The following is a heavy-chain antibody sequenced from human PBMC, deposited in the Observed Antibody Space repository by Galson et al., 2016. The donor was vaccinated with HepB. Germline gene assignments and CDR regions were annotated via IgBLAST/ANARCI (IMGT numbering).Heavy chain of an antibody. CDR3: ARHERLLSWFDP. D-gene: IGHD5-12*01. Sequence: ETLSLTCTVSVGSISSNSYYWGWIRQPPGKGLEWIGSSYYVGNSYYNLSLKSRVIISIDTSNNRVSLKLRSVTAADTAVYYCARHERLLSWFDPWGQGSLVTVSS. V-gene: IGHV4-39*01. J-gene: IGHJ5*02. CDR2: SYYVGNS. CDR1: VGSISSNSYY.